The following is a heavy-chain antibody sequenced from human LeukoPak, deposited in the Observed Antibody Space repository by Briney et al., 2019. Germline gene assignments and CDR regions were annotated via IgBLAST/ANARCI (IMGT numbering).Heavy chain of an antibody. V-gene: IGHV3-23*01. CDR3: AKEVLVWVGDHKGAFDI. CDR2: ISGSGGST. D-gene: IGHD1-26*01. Sequence: GSLRLSCAASGFTFSSYAMSWVRQAPGKGLEWVSAISGSGGSTYYADSVKGRFTISRDNSKNTLYLQMNSLRAEDTTVYYCAKEVLVWVGDHKGAFDIWGQGTMVTVSS. CDR1: GFTFSSYA. J-gene: IGHJ3*02.